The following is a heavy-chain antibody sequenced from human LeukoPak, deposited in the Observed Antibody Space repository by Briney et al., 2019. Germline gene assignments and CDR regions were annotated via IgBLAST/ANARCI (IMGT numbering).Heavy chain of an antibody. V-gene: IGHV3-48*01. Sequence: GGSLRLSCAASGFTFSSYSMNWVRQAPGKGLELVSYISSSSSTIYYADSVKGRFTISRDNAKNSLYLQMNRLRAEDTAVYYWARDLGHCSSTSCPGGYWGQGTLVTVSS. J-gene: IGHJ4*02. D-gene: IGHD2-2*01. CDR2: ISSSSSTI. CDR3: ARDLGHCSSTSCPGGY. CDR1: GFTFSSYS.